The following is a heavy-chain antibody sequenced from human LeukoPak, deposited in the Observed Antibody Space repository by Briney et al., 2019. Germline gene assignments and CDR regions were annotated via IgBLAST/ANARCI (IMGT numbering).Heavy chain of an antibody. J-gene: IGHJ2*01. V-gene: IGHV4-61*01. D-gene: IGHD4-17*01. Sequence: SETLSLTCTVSGGSVSNGYYYWSWIRQPPGKGLEWIGYIFHSGSINNNPSPKSRVTISVDTSKNQFSLKLTSVTAADTAVYYCARAPQPTSYGDYGKRYFDLWGRGTLVTVSS. CDR2: IFHSGSI. CDR1: GGSVSNGYYY. CDR3: ARAPQPTSYGDYGKRYFDL.